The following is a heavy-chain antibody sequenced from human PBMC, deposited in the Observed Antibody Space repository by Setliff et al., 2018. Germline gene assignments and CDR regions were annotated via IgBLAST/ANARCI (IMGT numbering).Heavy chain of an antibody. V-gene: IGHV4-34*01. CDR2: INHSGST. CDR3: AGLYYYGSGSYPAPIDY. Sequence: PSETLSLTCAVYGGSFSTYYWIWIRQPPGKGLEWIGEINHSGSTNYNPSLKSRVTISVDTSKNQFSLKLSSVTAADTAVYYCAGLYYYGSGSYPAPIDYWGQGTLVTVSS. CDR1: GGSFSTYY. J-gene: IGHJ4*02. D-gene: IGHD3-10*01.